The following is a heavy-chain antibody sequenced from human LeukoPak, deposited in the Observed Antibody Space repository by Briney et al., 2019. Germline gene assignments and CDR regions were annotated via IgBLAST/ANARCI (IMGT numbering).Heavy chain of an antibody. J-gene: IGHJ4*02. CDR1: GYSISSGYY. Sequence: SETLSLTCTVSGYSISSGYYCGWIRQPPGKGLEWIGSVYHSGSTHYNPSLKSRVTISTDKSKSQFSLKLTSVTAADTAVYYCGSQREWSLTEYHFDYWGQGTLVTVSS. CDR2: VYHSGST. CDR3: GSQREWSLTEYHFDY. D-gene: IGHD3-3*01. V-gene: IGHV4-38-2*02.